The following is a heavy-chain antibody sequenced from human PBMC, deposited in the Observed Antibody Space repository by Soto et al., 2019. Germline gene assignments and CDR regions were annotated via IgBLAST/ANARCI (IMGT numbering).Heavy chain of an antibody. CDR2: IYPARSDT. D-gene: IGHD2-15*01. CDR3: ASPAFEENRLKWYNWFDP. J-gene: IGHJ5*02. CDR1: GYNFTNFW. V-gene: IGHV5-51*01. Sequence: GESLKISCRGSGYNFTNFWIAWVRQVSGKGLEWVGIIYPARSDTRYSPSFQGRVTISADESATAAYLEWSSLKASDTAMYYCASPAFEENRLKWYNWFDPWGQGTLVTVS.